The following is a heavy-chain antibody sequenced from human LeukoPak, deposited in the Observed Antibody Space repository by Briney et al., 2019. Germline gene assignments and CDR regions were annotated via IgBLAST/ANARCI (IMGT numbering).Heavy chain of an antibody. CDR1: GFTFISHW. CDR2: LEQDGREK. D-gene: IGHD6-19*01. CDR3: ARAQGLTDDAFDI. V-gene: IGHV3-7*01. J-gene: IGHJ3*02. Sequence: RGPCLSPSCAPDGFTFISHWLGCARQDRGRGLGWVPNLEQDGREKYYVHCAEDRFTTYTDNAKNSLYLHMNSLRAEDTAVYYCARAQGLTDDAFDIWGQGTMVTVSS.